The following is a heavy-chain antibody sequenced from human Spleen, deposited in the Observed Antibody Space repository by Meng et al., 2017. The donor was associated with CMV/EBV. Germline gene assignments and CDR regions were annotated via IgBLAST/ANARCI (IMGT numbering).Heavy chain of an antibody. Sequence: KVSCKGSGYSFTSYWIGWVRQMPGKGLEWMAIIYPGDSDTRYSPTFQGQVTISVDKSISTAYLQWNSLKASDTAMYYCASQGVAFDYWGQGTLVTVSS. CDR2: IYPGDSDT. V-gene: IGHV5-51*01. J-gene: IGHJ4*02. CDR3: ASQGVAFDY. CDR1: GYSFTSYW.